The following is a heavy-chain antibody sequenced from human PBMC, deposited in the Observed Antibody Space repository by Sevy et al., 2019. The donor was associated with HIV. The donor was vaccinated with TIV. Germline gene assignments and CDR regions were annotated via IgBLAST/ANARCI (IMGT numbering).Heavy chain of an antibody. CDR1: GGSISSGGHS. J-gene: IGHJ4*02. V-gene: IGHV4-30-2*01. D-gene: IGHD4-17*01. CDR3: ARAAATVTTVTHFDY. CDR2: IFHTGST. Sequence: SETLSLTCAVSGGSISSGGHSWNWIRQPPGEGLEWIGYIFHTGSTYYNPSLKSRVTISVDRSKNQFSLQLSSVTAADTAIYYCARAAATVTTVTHFDYWGQGTLVTVSS.